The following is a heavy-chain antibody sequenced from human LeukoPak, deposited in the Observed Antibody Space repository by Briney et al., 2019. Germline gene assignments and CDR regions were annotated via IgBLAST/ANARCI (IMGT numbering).Heavy chain of an antibody. CDR3: ARYDFWSGYYYCYYYMDV. CDR1: GFTFSSYW. J-gene: IGHJ6*03. D-gene: IGHD3-3*01. V-gene: IGHV3-7*01. Sequence: GGSLRLSCAASGFTFSSYWMSWVRQAPGKGLEWVANIKQDGSEKYYVDSVKGRFTISRDNAKNSLYLQMNSLRAEDTAVYYCARYDFWSGYYYCYYYMDVWGKGTTVTVSS. CDR2: IKQDGSEK.